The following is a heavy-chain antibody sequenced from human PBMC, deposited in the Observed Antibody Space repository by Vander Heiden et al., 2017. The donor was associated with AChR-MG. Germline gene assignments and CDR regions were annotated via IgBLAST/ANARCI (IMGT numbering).Heavy chain of an antibody. CDR3: ARSFRLYYSGLDV. CDR2: ISGSSNTK. Sequence: QAQLVESGGTSVTPGGSLSLSCTASGLAFSDYYMNWVRQAPGKGLEWISYISGSSNTKYYADSVKGRFTISRDNAKKSVYLQMSSLRAEDTAVYYCARSFRLYYSGLDVWGRGTTVNVS. CDR1: GLAFSDYY. J-gene: IGHJ6*02. V-gene: IGHV3-11*01.